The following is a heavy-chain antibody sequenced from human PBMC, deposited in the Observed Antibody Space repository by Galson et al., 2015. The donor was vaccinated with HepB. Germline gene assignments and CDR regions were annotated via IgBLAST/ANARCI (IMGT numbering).Heavy chain of an antibody. D-gene: IGHD3-3*01. Sequence: SVKVSCKASGYTFSNSAIYWLRQAPGQRLEWMGWINVGNTDTKYAQKFQGRVTITRDTSASTAYMELRSLRLEDTAVYYYANPIFGVVTNPLGYWGQGTLVTVSS. CDR1: GYTFSNSA. CDR3: ANPIFGVVTNPLGY. J-gene: IGHJ4*02. CDR2: INVGNTDT. V-gene: IGHV1-3*01.